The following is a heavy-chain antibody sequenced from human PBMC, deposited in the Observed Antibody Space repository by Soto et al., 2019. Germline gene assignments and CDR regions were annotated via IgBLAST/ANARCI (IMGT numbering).Heavy chain of an antibody. CDR2: INAGNGNT. CDR3: ARAIQSYYYDSSGYYSPDWFDH. Sequence: ASVKVSCKASGYTFTSYAMHWVRQAPGQRLEWMGWINAGNGNTKYSQKFQGRVTITRDTSASTAYMELSSLRSEDTAVYYCARAIQSYYYDSSGYYSPDWFDHWGQGTMVTVSS. J-gene: IGHJ5*02. V-gene: IGHV1-3*01. D-gene: IGHD3-22*01. CDR1: GYTFTSYA.